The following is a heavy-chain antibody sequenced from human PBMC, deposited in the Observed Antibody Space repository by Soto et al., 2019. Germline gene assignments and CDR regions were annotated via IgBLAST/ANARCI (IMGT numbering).Heavy chain of an antibody. V-gene: IGHV4-31*03. CDR2: IYYSGST. Sequence: SETLSLTCTVSGGSVSGGVYYWNWIRQHPEKGLEWIGYIYYSGSTYYNPSLRSRVTISADTSKNQFSLKLSSVTVADTAVYFCARSSVAGAGYFQHWGQGTQVTVSS. CDR1: GGSVSGGVYY. D-gene: IGHD6-19*01. CDR3: ARSSVAGAGYFQH. J-gene: IGHJ1*01.